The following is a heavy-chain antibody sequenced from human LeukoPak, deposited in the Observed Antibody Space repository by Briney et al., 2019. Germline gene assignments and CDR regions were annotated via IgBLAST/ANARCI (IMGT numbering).Heavy chain of an antibody. J-gene: IGHJ4*02. CDR3: TSDLPGGYSNYFDD. CDR1: GFTFTNAW. D-gene: IGHD4-23*01. Sequence: GGSLRLSCAASGFTFTNAWMSWVRQAPGKGLEWVGRIKSRVSGGTTDYAAPVKGRFTISRDDSKNTLRLQMDSLRTEDTAVYYCTSDLPGGYSNYFDDWGQGTLVTVSS. CDR2: IKSRVSGGTT. V-gene: IGHV3-15*01.